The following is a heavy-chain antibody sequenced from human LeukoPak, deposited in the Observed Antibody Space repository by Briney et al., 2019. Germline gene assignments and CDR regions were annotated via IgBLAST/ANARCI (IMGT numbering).Heavy chain of an antibody. CDR3: ARGVRRDGYNRHAFDI. Sequence: ASVKVSCKASGYTFTGYYMHWVRQAPGQGLEWMGRINPNSGGTNYAQKFQGRVTMTRDTSISTAYMELSRLRSDDTAVYYCARGVRRDGYNRHAFDIWGQGTMVTVSS. D-gene: IGHD5-24*01. CDR1: GYTFTGYY. V-gene: IGHV1-2*06. J-gene: IGHJ3*02. CDR2: INPNSGGT.